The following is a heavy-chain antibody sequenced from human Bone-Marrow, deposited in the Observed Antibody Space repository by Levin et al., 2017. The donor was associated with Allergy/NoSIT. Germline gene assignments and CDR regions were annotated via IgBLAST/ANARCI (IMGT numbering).Heavy chain of an antibody. V-gene: IGHV1-69*01. Sequence: GGSLRLSCKASGGTFSSYAINWVRQAPGQGLEWMGGIIPIFGTANYAQKFQGRVTITADESTSTAYMELSSLRSEDTAMYYCARLMVYAPSYFYYGMDVWGQGTTVTVSS. D-gene: IGHD2-8*01. CDR2: IIPIFGTA. J-gene: IGHJ6*02. CDR3: ARLMVYAPSYFYYGMDV. CDR1: GGTFSSYA.